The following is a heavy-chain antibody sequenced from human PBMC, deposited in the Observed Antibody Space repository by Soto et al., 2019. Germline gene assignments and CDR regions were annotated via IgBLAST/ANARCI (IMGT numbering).Heavy chain of an antibody. D-gene: IGHD1-26*01. Sequence: QVQLVQSGAEVKKPGASVKVSCKASGYTFTSYYMHWVRQAPGQGLEWMGIINPSGGSTNYAQKFQGRVTMTRDTSTSTVYMELSSLRSEDTAVYYCARGYPPRDQVGKLPGAHWGQGTLVTVSS. CDR1: GYTFTSYY. CDR3: ARGYPPRDQVGKLPGAH. J-gene: IGHJ4*02. V-gene: IGHV1-46*03. CDR2: INPSGGST.